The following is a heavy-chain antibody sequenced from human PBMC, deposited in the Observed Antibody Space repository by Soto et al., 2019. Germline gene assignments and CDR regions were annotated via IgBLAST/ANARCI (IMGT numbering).Heavy chain of an antibody. D-gene: IGHD5-12*01. J-gene: IGHJ4*01. CDR3: AKDSARDGYNPYYFDY. CDR2: ISSSSSTI. Sequence: GGSLRLSCAASGFTFSSYSMNWVRQAPGKGLEWVSYISSSSSTIYYADSVKGRFTISRDNSKNTLYLQMSSLRAEDTAVYYCAKDSARDGYNPYYFDYWGRGTLVTVSS. V-gene: IGHV3-48*01. CDR1: GFTFSSYS.